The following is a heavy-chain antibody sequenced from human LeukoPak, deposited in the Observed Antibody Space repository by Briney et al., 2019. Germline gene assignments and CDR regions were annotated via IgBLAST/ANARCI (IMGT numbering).Heavy chain of an antibody. CDR3: ARARGRYIDFLDY. Sequence: SETLSLTCTVSGGSISSNYYWGWIRQPPGKGLEWIVSFFYSGSTYYNPSLKSRVTISVDTSKNQFSLRLTSVTAADTAVYYCARARGRYIDFLDYWGQGTLITVSS. V-gene: IGHV4-39*02. D-gene: IGHD3-9*01. J-gene: IGHJ4*02. CDR2: FFYSGST. CDR1: GGSISSNYY.